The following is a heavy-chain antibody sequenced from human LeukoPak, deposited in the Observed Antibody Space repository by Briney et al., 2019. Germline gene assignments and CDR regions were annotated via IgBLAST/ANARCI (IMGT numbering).Heavy chain of an antibody. D-gene: IGHD2-2*01. CDR2: ISSSSSYI. J-gene: IGHJ4*02. Sequence: GGSLRLSCAASGFTVSSNYMSWVRQAPGKGLEWVSSISSSSSYIYYADSVKGRFTISRDNAKNSLYLQMNSLRAEDTAVYYCARALFYCSSTSCPFDYWGQGTLVTVSS. CDR3: ARALFYCSSTSCPFDY. CDR1: GFTVSSNY. V-gene: IGHV3-21*01.